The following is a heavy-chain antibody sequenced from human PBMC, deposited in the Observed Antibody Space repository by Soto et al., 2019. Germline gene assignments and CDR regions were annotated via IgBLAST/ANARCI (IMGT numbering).Heavy chain of an antibody. V-gene: IGHV4-34*01. CDR3: ARDKITGLFDY. J-gene: IGHJ4*02. CDR2: IKHSGST. D-gene: IGHD2-8*02. CDR1: GGSFSGYY. Sequence: QVQLQQWGAGLLKPSETLSLTCAVYGGSFSGYYWTWIRQPPVTGLEWIGEIKHSGSTTYNPSLKSRVTISVDTSKNQFSLKLTSVTAADTAVYYCARDKITGLFDYWGQGTLVTVSS.